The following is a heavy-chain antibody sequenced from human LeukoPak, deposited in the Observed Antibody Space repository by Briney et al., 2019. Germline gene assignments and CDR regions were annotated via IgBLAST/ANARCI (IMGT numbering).Heavy chain of an antibody. CDR3: ARAALTYYYASSGYIP. CDR2: INAGNGNT. D-gene: IGHD3-22*01. V-gene: IGHV1-3*01. J-gene: IGHJ4*02. CDR1: GYTFTSYA. Sequence: ASVKVSCKASGYTFTSYAMHWVRQAPGQRLEWMGWINAGNGNTKYSQKFQGRVTITRDTSASTAYMELSSLRSEDTAVYYCARAALTYYYASSGYIPWGQGTLVTVSS.